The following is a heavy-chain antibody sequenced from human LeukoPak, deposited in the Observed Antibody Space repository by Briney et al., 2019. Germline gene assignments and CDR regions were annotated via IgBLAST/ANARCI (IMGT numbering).Heavy chain of an antibody. D-gene: IGHD6-13*01. CDR1: GYTFTSYD. Sequence: ASVKVSCKASGYTFTSYDINWVRQATGQGLEWMGWMNPNSGNTGYAQKFQGRVTITRNTSISTAYMELSSLRSEDTAVYYCARGTGYSSSWYSRGDAFDIWGQGTMVTVSS. J-gene: IGHJ3*02. V-gene: IGHV1-8*03. CDR3: ARGTGYSSSWYSRGDAFDI. CDR2: MNPNSGNT.